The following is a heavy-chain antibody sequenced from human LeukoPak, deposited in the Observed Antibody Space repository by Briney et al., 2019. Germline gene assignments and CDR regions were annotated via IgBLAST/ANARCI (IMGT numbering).Heavy chain of an antibody. CDR1: GFTFSSYW. CDR3: AREGDYYCSGGSCYDY. Sequence: GGSLRLSCAASGFTFSSYWMSWVRQAPGKGLEWVANIREDGSEKYYVDSVKGRFTISRDNAKNSVYLQMNSLRAEDTAVYYCAREGDYYCSGGSCYDYWGQGTLVTVSS. CDR2: IREDGSEK. J-gene: IGHJ4*02. V-gene: IGHV3-7*01. D-gene: IGHD2-15*01.